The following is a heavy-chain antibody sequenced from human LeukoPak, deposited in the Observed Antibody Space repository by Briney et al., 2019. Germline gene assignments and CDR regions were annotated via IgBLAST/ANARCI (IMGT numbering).Heavy chain of an antibody. CDR2: IYYSGST. V-gene: IGHV4-39*07. J-gene: IGHJ5*02. CDR1: GGSISSSTYY. Sequence: SETLSLTCTVSGGSISSSTYYWGWIRQPPGKRLEWIGSIYYSGSTYYNPSLKSRVTISVDTSKNQFSLKLSSVTAADTAVYYCARGRGEGRGISMVRGVRAPSYNWFDPWGHGTLVTVSS. D-gene: IGHD3-10*01. CDR3: ARGRGEGRGISMVRGVRAPSYNWFDP.